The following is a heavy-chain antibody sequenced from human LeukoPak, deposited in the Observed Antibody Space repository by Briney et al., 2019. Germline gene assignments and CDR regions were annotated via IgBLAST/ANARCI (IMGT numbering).Heavy chain of an antibody. CDR3: AELGITMIGGV. CDR1: QFTFSSYS. CDR2: ISSSGSTI. Sequence: GGSLRLSCAASQFTFSSYSMNWVRQAPGKGLEWVSYISSSGSTIYYADSVKGRFTISRDNAKNSLYLQMNSLRAEDTAVYYCAELGITMIGGVWGKGTTVTISS. V-gene: IGHV3-48*04. J-gene: IGHJ6*04. D-gene: IGHD3-10*02.